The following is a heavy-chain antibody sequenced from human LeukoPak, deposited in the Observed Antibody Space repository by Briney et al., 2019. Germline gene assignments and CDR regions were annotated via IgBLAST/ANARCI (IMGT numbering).Heavy chain of an antibody. D-gene: IGHD5-18*01. J-gene: IGHJ5*02. CDR1: GDSVSSNTAA. V-gene: IGHV6-1*01. Sequence: SQTLSLTCAISGDSVSSNTAAWNWIRRSPSRGLEWLGRTYYRSKWYNDYAVSVKGRITINPDTSKNQFSLQLNSVTPDDTAIYYCARYSHDVPPSWGQGTQVTVSS. CDR2: TYYRSKWYN. CDR3: ARYSHDVPPS.